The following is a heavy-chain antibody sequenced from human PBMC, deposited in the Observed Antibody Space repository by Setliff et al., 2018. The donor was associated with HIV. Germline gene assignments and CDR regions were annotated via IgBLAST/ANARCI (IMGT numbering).Heavy chain of an antibody. J-gene: IGHJ5*02. CDR1: GYTFSDFY. Sequence: ASVKVSCKASGYTFSDFYIHWVRQAPGQGLEWIGRINPKSGVADYLKKFQGRVTMTTDTSTNTAHMELIRPRFDDTAVYYCARAHFLVAMTRNWFDPWGQGTLVTVSS. CDR2: INPKSGVA. D-gene: IGHD5-12*01. V-gene: IGHV1-2*06. CDR3: ARAHFLVAMTRNWFDP.